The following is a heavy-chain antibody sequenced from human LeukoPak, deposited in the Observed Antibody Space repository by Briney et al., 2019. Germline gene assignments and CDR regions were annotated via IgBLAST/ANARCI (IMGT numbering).Heavy chain of an antibody. CDR3: ATPNCSGGSCYTYYFDY. CDR2: IYYSGST. CDR1: GGSISSSSYY. V-gene: IGHV4-39*01. Sequence: SETLSLTCTVSGGSISSSSYYWGWIRQPPGKGLEWIGSIYYSGSTYYNPSLKSRVTISVDTSKNQFSLKLSSVTAADTAVYYCATPNCSGGSCYTYYFDYWGQGTLLTVSS. J-gene: IGHJ4*02. D-gene: IGHD2-15*01.